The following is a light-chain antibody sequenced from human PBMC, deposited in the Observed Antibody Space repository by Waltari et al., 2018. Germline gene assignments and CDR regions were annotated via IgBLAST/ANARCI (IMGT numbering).Light chain of an antibody. CDR3: SSYAGNCNLVV. CDR2: EAS. J-gene: IGLJ2*01. V-gene: IGLV2-23*01. CDR1: SSDVGSYNL. Sequence: QCALTQPASVSGSHGQSITISCTGTSSDVGSYNLFSWYQQNPGKAPKLMIYEASKRPSGVSNRFSGSKSGNTASLTISGLQAEDEADYYCSSYAGNCNLVVFGGGTKLTVL.